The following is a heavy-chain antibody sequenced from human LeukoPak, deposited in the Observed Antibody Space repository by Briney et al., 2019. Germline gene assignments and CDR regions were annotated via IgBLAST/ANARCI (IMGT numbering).Heavy chain of an antibody. J-gene: IGHJ4*02. D-gene: IGHD6-19*01. CDR3: ARRVVPYSSGWYYFDY. V-gene: IGHV4-39*01. CDR1: GGSISSSSYY. CDR2: IYYSGST. Sequence: SETLSLTXTVSGGSISSSSYYWGWIRQPPGKGLEWIGSIYYSGSTYYNPSLKSRVTISVDTSKNQFSLKLSSVTAADTAVYYCARRVVPYSSGWYYFDYWGQGTLVTVSS.